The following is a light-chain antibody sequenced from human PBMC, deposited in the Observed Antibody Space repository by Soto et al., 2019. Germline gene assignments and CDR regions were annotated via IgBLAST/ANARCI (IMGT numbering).Light chain of an antibody. V-gene: IGKV3-15*01. CDR2: TAS. J-gene: IGKJ1*01. Sequence: EIVITRSPATLSFSPVERATLSCRASQGVRSNLAWYQQKPGQAPRPLIYTASTRATGVPARFSGSGSGTEFTLTISSLQSEDFAVYYCQQYNNWPPTFGQGTKVDIK. CDR1: QGVRSN. CDR3: QQYNNWPPT.